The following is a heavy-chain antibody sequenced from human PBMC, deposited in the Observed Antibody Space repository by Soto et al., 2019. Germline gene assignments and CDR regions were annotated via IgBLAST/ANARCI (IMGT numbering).Heavy chain of an antibody. J-gene: IGHJ4*02. V-gene: IGHV3-23*01. CDR2: ISGSGGST. CDR1: GFTFSSYA. D-gene: IGHD3-9*01. Sequence: HPGGSLRLSCAASGFTFSSYAMSWVRQAPGKGLEWVSAISGSGGSTYYADSVKGRFTISRDNSKNTLYLQMNSLRAEDTAVYYCAKDLKPVLRHFVWLLFDYWGQGTLVTVSS. CDR3: AKDLKPVLRHFVWLLFDY.